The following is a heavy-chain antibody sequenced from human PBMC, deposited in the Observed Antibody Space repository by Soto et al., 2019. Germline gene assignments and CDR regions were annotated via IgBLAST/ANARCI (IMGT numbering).Heavy chain of an antibody. CDR2: ISRGSDYI. CDR1: GFIFSDYT. D-gene: IGHD1-20*01. CDR3: AKDSGCVNNACAYDP. Sequence: EVHLVESGGGLVKSGGSLRLTCAASGFIFSDYTMNWVRQAPGKGLEWVSSISRGSDYIFYADTVKGRFTISRDNARNSLYLQMTSLRAEDTAAYYCAKDSGCVNNACAYDPWGQGTLVTVSS. V-gene: IGHV3-21*01. J-gene: IGHJ5*02.